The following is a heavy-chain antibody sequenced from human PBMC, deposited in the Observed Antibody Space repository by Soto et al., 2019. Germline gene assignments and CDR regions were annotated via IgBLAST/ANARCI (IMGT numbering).Heavy chain of an antibody. V-gene: IGHV3-15*01. CDR1: GFTFSNAW. D-gene: IGHD3-10*01. CDR3: TDHISGWAAAQPYYYYMDV. Sequence: GRSLRLSCAASGFTFSNAWMSWVRQAPGKGLEWVGRIKSKTDGGTTDYAAPGKGRFTISRDDSKNTLYLQMNSLKTEDTAVYYCTDHISGWAAAQPYYYYMDVWGKGTTVTVSS. CDR2: IKSKTDGGTT. J-gene: IGHJ6*03.